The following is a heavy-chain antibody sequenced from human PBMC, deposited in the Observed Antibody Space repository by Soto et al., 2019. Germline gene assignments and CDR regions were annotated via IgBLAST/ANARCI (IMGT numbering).Heavy chain of an antibody. CDR2: MSYSRST. CDR1: GGAISSNNYY. CDR3: ASHLRPTNWGGGSFDY. D-gene: IGHD7-27*01. J-gene: IGHJ4*02. V-gene: IGHV4-39*01. Sequence: QLQLQEAGPGLVKPSETLSLTCFVSGGAISSNNYYWGWIRQPPGKGLEWIVSMSYSRSTYYNPTLTSRVTISVDTSKNQFSLKLTSVTAAATAVYYCASHLRPTNWGGGSFDYWGQGPLVTVSS.